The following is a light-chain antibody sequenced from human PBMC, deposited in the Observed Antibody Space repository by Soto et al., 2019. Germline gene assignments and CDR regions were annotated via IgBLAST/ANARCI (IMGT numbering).Light chain of an antibody. Sequence: ETVLTQSPVTLSVSPGDRATLSCKASQSVTINLAWYQVKPGQAPRLLIYDASTRATGIPARFSGSGSGTDFSLTINRLQSEDFAIYYCQQYNRWPRTFGQGTKVDIK. V-gene: IGKV3-15*01. J-gene: IGKJ1*01. CDR1: QSVTIN. CDR3: QQYNRWPRT. CDR2: DAS.